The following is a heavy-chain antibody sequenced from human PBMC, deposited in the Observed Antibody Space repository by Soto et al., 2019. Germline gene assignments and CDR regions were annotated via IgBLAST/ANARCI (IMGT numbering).Heavy chain of an antibody. CDR2: MNSDGSST. Sequence: QPGGSLRLSCAASGFTFVNSWMHWVRQAPGEGLEWVSRMNSDGSSTNYADSVKGRFTVSRDNAKNTLYLQMNSLRAEDTAVYYCATAEVDYWGPGTLVTVSS. V-gene: IGHV3-74*01. CDR3: ATAEVDY. J-gene: IGHJ4*02. CDR1: GFTFVNSW.